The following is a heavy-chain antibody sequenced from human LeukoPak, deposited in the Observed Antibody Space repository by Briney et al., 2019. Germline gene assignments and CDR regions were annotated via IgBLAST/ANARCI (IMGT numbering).Heavy chain of an antibody. CDR1: GFTFSDHY. CDR2: TRNKANSYTT. Sequence: PGGSLRLSCAASGFTFSDHYVDWVRQAPGKGLEWVGRTRNKANSYTTEYAASVKGRFTISRDDSKNSLYLQMNSLKTEDTAVYYCARGPGYYDSSGYYHWYFDLWGRGTLVTVSS. J-gene: IGHJ2*01. V-gene: IGHV3-72*01. D-gene: IGHD3-22*01. CDR3: ARGPGYYDSSGYYHWYFDL.